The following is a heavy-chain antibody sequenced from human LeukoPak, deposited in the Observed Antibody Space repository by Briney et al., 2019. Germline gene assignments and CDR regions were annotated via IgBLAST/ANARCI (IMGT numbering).Heavy chain of an antibody. CDR2: ISPSGGSR. V-gene: IGHV3-23*01. CDR1: GFNFSSFG. D-gene: IGHD3-10*01. CDR3: AKRGTYYYGSGP. J-gene: IGHJ5*02. Sequence: GRTLRLSCAASGFNFSSFGMSWVRQAPGKGLEWVSAISPSGGSRYHADSVKGRFTISRDNSKNTLYLQMNSLRAEDTAVYYCAKRGTYYYGSGPWGQGTLVTVSS.